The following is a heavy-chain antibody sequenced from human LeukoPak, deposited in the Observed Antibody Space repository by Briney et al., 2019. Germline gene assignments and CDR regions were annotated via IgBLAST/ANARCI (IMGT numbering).Heavy chain of an antibody. D-gene: IGHD2-8*01. V-gene: IGHV4-59*03. J-gene: IGHJ4*02. CDR1: GDSTSNFY. CDR3: ALAPNSNWFDF. CDR2: IHYSGSS. Sequence: SETLSLTCTVSGDSTSNFYWTWIRQSPGKGLEWIGNIHYSGSSVYNPSLKSRGTISIDPSRRQFFLNLNSVTAADTAVYFCALAPNSNWFDFWGPGILVTVSS.